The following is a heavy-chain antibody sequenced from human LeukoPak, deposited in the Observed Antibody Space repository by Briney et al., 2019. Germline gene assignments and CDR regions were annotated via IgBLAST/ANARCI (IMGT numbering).Heavy chain of an antibody. CDR1: GFTFSSYG. J-gene: IGHJ4*02. CDR2: ISYDGSNK. D-gene: IGHD5-18*01. Sequence: CAASGFTFSSYGMHWVRQAPGKGLEWVAVISYDGSNKYYADSVKGGFTISRDNSKKTLYLQMKSMRAEETAVYYCAXHPRIXXXXXDYWGQXTLVTVSS. V-gene: IGHV3-30*03. CDR3: AXHPRIXXXXXDY.